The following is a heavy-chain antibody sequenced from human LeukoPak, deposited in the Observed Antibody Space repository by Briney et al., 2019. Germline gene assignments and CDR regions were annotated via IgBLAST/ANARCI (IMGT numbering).Heavy chain of an antibody. J-gene: IGHJ3*02. Sequence: GGSLRLSCAASGFTFSRYTMHWVRQAPGKGLKWLTLISYEGNNKYYVDSVKGRFTISRDNFKNTLYLQMNSLRAEDTAVYYCARELLDAAMPYDAFDIWGQGTMVTVSS. CDR1: GFTFSRYT. CDR3: ARELLDAAMPYDAFDI. CDR2: ISYEGNNK. V-gene: IGHV3-30-3*01. D-gene: IGHD5-18*01.